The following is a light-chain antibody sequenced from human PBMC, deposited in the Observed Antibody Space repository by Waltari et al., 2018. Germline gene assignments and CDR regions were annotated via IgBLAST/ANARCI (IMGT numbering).Light chain of an antibody. J-gene: IGKJ3*01. CDR3: QQYYNTPFT. CDR2: WAS. V-gene: IGKV4-1*01. CDR1: QSVLYSSNNKNY. Sequence: DIVMTQSPDSLAVSPGERATLHRKSSQSVLYSSNNKNYLTWYQKKPGQPPKLLIYWASTRESGVPDRFSGSGSGTDFTLTISSLQAEDVAVYYCQQYYNTPFTFGPGTKVDVK.